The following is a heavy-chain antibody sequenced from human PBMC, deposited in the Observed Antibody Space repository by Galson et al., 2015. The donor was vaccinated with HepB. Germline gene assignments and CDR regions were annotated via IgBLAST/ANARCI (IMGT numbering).Heavy chain of an antibody. V-gene: IGHV4-34*01. D-gene: IGHD5-24*01. CDR1: GGSFSGYY. J-gene: IGHJ4*02. Sequence: TLSLTCAVYGGSFSGYYWSWIRQPPGKGLEWIGEINHSGSTNYNPSLKSRVTISVDTSKNQFSLKLSSVTAANTAVYYCARNGPPGGRDGYTNLYYFDYWGQGTLVTVSS. CDR3: ARNGPPGGRDGYTNLYYFDY. CDR2: INHSGST.